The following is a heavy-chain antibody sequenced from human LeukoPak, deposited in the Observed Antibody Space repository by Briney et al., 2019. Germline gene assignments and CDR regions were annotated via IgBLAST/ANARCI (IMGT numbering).Heavy chain of an antibody. V-gene: IGHV4-31*03. J-gene: IGHJ4*02. CDR3: ASSTGYDSSGYYRGEFDC. D-gene: IGHD3-22*01. CDR1: GVSISSGGYY. Sequence: SQTLSLTCTVSGVSISSGGYYWSWIRQHPGKGLEWIGYIHDSGSTYYNPSLKSRVTISVDTSKNQFSLKLSSVTAADTAVYYCASSTGYDSSGYYRGEFDCWGQGTLVTVSS. CDR2: IHDSGST.